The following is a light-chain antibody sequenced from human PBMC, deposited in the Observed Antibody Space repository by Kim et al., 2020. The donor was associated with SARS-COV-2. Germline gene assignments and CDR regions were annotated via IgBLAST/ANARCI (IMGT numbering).Light chain of an antibody. J-gene: IGLJ2*01. CDR2: TNN. CDR3: AAWDDSLSVRV. V-gene: IGLV1-47*01. CDR1: SSNVGTNY. Sequence: ELTQPPSASGTPGQRVTISCSRSSSNVGTNYLNWYQQLPGTAPKLLISTNNQRPSGVPDRFSASKSGTSASLAISGLRSEDEADYYCAAWDDSLSVRVFGGGTKVTVL.